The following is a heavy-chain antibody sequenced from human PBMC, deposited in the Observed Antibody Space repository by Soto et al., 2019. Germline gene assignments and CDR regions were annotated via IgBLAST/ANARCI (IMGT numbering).Heavy chain of an antibody. J-gene: IGHJ3*02. D-gene: IGHD1-26*01. Sequence: GASVKVSCKASGYTFTSYGISWVRQAPGQGLEWMGWISAYNGNTNYAQKLQGRVTMTTDTSTSTAYMELRSLRSGDTAVYYCAREEIGGSYSFHYNDAFDIWGQGTMVTVSS. CDR1: GYTFTSYG. CDR2: ISAYNGNT. V-gene: IGHV1-18*01. CDR3: AREEIGGSYSFHYNDAFDI.